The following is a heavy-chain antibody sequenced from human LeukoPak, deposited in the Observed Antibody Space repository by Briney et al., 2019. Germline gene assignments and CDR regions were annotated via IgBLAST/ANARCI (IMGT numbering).Heavy chain of an antibody. V-gene: IGHV3-30*04. J-gene: IGHJ4*02. Sequence: GGSLRLSCAASGFTFSSYAMHWVRQAPGKGLEWVAVISYDGSNKYYADSVKGRFTISRDNSKNTLYLQMNSPRAEDTAVYYCARRAPSYDSSGYYYGTLDYWGQGTLVTVSS. CDR2: ISYDGSNK. D-gene: IGHD3-22*01. CDR1: GFTFSSYA. CDR3: ARRAPSYDSSGYYYGTLDY.